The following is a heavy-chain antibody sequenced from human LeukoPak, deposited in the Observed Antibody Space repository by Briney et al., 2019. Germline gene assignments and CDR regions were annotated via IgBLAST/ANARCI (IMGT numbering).Heavy chain of an antibody. CDR1: GYSFTSYW. V-gene: IGHV5-51*01. D-gene: IGHD6-6*01. J-gene: IGHJ3*02. CDR2: IYPGHSDT. Sequence: KFGESLKISCKGSGYSFTSYWIGWVRQMPGRGLEWMGIIYPGHSDTRYSPSFQGQVTISADKSISTAYLQWSSLKASDTAMYYCARLEYSSSSGFAFDIWGQGTMVTVSS. CDR3: ARLEYSSSSGFAFDI.